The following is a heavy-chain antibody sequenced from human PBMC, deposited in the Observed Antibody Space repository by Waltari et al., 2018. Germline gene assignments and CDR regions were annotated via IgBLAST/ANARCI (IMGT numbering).Heavy chain of an antibody. CDR2: INPKSGAT. J-gene: IGHJ3*02. D-gene: IGHD3-3*01. CDR1: GYTFSYYY. CDR3: ARDLFPNFWSGYGFDI. Sequence: QVHRVQSGPEGKKPGASVRVSGKTSGYTFSYYYITWVRQAPGQGLEWMGWINPKSGATNPAQKFQGRVTLTRDTSTSTVYMELRGLTSDDTAIYYCARDLFPNFWSGYGFDIWGQGTKVTVSS. V-gene: IGHV1-2*02.